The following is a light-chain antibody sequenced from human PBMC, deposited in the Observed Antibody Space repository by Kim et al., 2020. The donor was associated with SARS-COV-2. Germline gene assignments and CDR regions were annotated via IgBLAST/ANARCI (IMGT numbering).Light chain of an antibody. Sequence: GDIVTITCRASQGITNYLAWYQQKPGEVPQLLIYEASALQSGVPSRFSGSGSGTDFTLTIGGLQPEDVATYYCQDYNSAPRTFGQGTKVDSK. V-gene: IGKV1-27*01. CDR2: EAS. CDR1: QGITNY. CDR3: QDYNSAPRT. J-gene: IGKJ1*01.